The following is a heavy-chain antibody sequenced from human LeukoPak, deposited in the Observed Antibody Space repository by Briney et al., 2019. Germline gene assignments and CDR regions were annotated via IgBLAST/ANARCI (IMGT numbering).Heavy chain of an antibody. J-gene: IGHJ5*02. CDR2: INPNSGGT. CDR3: ARDQSFRGVVLSRFDP. D-gene: IGHD3-10*01. Sequence: ASVKVSCKASGYTFTGYYMHWVRQAPGQGLEWMGWINPNSGGTNYAQKFQGRVTMTRDTSISTAYMELSRLRSDDTAVYYCARDQSFRGVVLSRFDPWGQGTLVTVSS. V-gene: IGHV1-2*02. CDR1: GYTFTGYY.